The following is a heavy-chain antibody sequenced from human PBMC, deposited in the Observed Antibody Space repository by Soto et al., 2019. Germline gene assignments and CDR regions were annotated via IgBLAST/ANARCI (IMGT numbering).Heavy chain of an antibody. D-gene: IGHD3-22*01. Sequence: LRLSCAASGFTFSSYAMHWVRQAPGKGLEWVAVISYDGSNKYYADSVKGRFTISGDNSKNTLYLQMNSLRAEDTAVYYCARGHYDSSGYYSDAFDIWGQGTMVTVSS. CDR3: ARGHYDSSGYYSDAFDI. CDR2: ISYDGSNK. V-gene: IGHV3-30-3*01. J-gene: IGHJ3*02. CDR1: GFTFSSYA.